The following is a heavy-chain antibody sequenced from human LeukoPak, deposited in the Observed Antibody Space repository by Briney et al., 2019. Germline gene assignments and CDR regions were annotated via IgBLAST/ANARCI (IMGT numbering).Heavy chain of an antibody. CDR3: ARAAEYSSSFNWFDP. D-gene: IGHD6-13*01. CDR2: IYTSGST. V-gene: IGHV4-4*07. Sequence: SETLSLTCTVSGGSISNYYWSWIRQPAGKGLEWIGRIYTSGSTNYNPSLKSRVTMSVDTSKNQFSLKLSSVTAADTAVYYCARAAEYSSSFNWFDPWGQGTLVTVSS. J-gene: IGHJ5*02. CDR1: GGSISNYY.